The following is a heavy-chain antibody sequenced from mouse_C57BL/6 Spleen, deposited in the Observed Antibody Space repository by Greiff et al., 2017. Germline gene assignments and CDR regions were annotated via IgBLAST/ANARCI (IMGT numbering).Heavy chain of an antibody. J-gene: IGHJ2*01. V-gene: IGHV1-81*01. D-gene: IGHD2-1*01. CDR2: IYPRSGNT. CDR3: ARGGGNYGFDY. CDR1: GYTFTSYG. Sequence: QVQLKESGAELARPGASVKLSCKASGYTFTSYGISWVKQRTGQGLEWIGEIYPRSGNTYYNEKFKGKATLTADKSSSTAYMELRSLTSEASAVYFCARGGGNYGFDYWGQGTTLTVSS.